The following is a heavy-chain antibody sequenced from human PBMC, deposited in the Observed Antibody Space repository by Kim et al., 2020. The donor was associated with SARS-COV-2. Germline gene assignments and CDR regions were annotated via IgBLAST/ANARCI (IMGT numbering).Heavy chain of an antibody. D-gene: IGHD3-22*01. J-gene: IGHJ4*02. CDR2: GT. CDR3: ARGVITTGFDY. V-gene: IGHV4-34*01. Sequence: GTNNNPSLKSRLTISIATSKNHLSLKVTSVTAADTAVYYCARGVITTGFDYWGQGTLVTVSS.